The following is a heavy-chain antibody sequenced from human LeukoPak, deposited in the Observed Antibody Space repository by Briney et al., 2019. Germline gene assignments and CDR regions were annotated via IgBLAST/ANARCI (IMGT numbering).Heavy chain of an antibody. D-gene: IGHD6-13*01. CDR2: IYPGDSDT. CDR1: GYSFTSNW. CDR3: ARRPYSSTWYYFDY. V-gene: IGHV5-51*01. Sequence: GESLKISCKGSGYSFTSNWIGWVRQMPGKGLEWMGIIYPGDSDTRYSPSFQGQVTISADKSISTAYLQWSSLKASDAAMYYCARRPYSSTWYYFDYRGQGTLVTVSS. J-gene: IGHJ4*02.